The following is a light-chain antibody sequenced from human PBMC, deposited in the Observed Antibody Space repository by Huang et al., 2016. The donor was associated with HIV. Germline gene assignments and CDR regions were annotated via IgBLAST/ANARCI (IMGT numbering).Light chain of an antibody. CDR1: QSVSSY. CDR3: QQRSNWAPIT. CDR2: DAS. Sequence: EIVLTQSPATLSLSPGERATLSCRASQSVSSYLAWYQRKPGQAPRLLIYDASNRATCIPARFSGSRSVTDFSLTISSLEPEDFAVYYCQQRSNWAPITFGGGTKVEIK. V-gene: IGKV3-11*01. J-gene: IGKJ4*01.